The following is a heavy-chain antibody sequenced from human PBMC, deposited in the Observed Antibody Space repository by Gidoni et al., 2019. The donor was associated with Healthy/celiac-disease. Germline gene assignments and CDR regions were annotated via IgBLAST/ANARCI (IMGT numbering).Heavy chain of an antibody. CDR1: GGSISSGGYY. CDR2: IYYSGST. D-gene: IGHD3-22*01. J-gene: IGHJ3*02. Sequence: QVQLQESGPGLVKPSQTLSLTCTVSGGSISSGGYYWSWIRQHPGKGLEWIGYIYYSGSTYYNPSLKSRVTISVDTSKNQFSLKLSSVTAADTAVYYCASSISYYYDSSGPVGAFDIWGQGTMVTVSS. CDR3: ASSISYYYDSSGPVGAFDI. V-gene: IGHV4-31*03.